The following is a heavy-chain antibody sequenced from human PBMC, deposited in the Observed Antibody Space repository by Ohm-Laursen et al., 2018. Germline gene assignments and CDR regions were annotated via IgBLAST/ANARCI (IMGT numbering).Heavy chain of an antibody. CDR1: GFTFSNYG. Sequence: SSLRLSCAASGFTFSNYGMHWVRQASGKGLEWVAVIWHDGSNKYYADSVKGRFTISRDNSKNTLYLQMNSLRAEDTAVYYCASGLYSSSWYMEEDYWGQGTLVTVSS. CDR3: ASGLYSSSWYMEEDY. J-gene: IGHJ4*02. CDR2: IWHDGSNK. D-gene: IGHD6-13*01. V-gene: IGHV3-33*01.